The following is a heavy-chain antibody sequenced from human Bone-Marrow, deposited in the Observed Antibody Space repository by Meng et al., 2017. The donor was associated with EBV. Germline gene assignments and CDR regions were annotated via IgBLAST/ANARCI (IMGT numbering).Heavy chain of an antibody. Sequence: GRLGGFGVEGKEPGASGKVTSKASGYTFISYYIHWLRQALGQGLEWMGWINPTNGDTNFAQKFQGRVTLTRDTSIRTAYMDLNRLGSDDTAVYYCARVSAGGIAVAGPAGGFDYWGQGALVTVSS. CDR2: INPTNGDT. CDR3: ARVSAGGIAVAGPAGGFDY. J-gene: IGHJ4*02. V-gene: IGHV1-2*02. CDR1: GYTFISYY. D-gene: IGHD6-19*01.